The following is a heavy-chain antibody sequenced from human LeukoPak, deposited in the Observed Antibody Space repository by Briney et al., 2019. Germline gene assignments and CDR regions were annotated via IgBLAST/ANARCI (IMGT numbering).Heavy chain of an antibody. CDR2: INPNSGDT. D-gene: IGHD2-2*01. J-gene: IGHJ4*02. Sequence: GASVKVSCKASGYTFSGYYMHWVRQAPGQGLEWMGWINPNSGDTEYLQKFQDRVTMTWDMSISTAYMELSRLRSDDTAVYCARDTARSPIVIVPPAKPTYYFDYWGQGTLVTVSS. V-gene: IGHV1-2*02. CDR1: GYTFSGYY. CDR3: ARDTARSPIVIVPPAKPTYYFDY.